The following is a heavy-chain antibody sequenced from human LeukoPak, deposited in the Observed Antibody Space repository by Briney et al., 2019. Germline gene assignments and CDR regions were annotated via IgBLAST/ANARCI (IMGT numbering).Heavy chain of an antibody. J-gene: IGHJ4*02. V-gene: IGHV3-30*04. CDR3: AGSQFGSGSYYNIDY. Sequence: PGRSLRVSCAASGFTFSSYSMHWVRQAPGKGLEWVAVISYDGSYKYYADSVKGRFPNSRDNSKNTLYVPMNSLRAEDTAVYYCAGSQFGSGSYYNIDYWGQGTLVTVSS. CDR2: ISYDGSYK. D-gene: IGHD3-10*01. CDR1: GFTFSSYS.